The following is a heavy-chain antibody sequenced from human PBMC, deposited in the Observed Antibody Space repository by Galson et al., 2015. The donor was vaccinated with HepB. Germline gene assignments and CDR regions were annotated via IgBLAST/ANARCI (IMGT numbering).Heavy chain of an antibody. CDR2: IRPDGSEK. Sequence: SLRLSCAASGFTFSDHWITWVRQAPGKGLGWVANIRPDGSEKHFVDSVKGRFTISRDNAKNLVYLQMDSLRAGDTAVYYCLMGGRIFFPGYWGPGTLVSVAS. CDR1: GFTFSDHW. V-gene: IGHV3-7*01. CDR3: LMGGRIFFPGY. D-gene: IGHD2-15*01. J-gene: IGHJ4*02.